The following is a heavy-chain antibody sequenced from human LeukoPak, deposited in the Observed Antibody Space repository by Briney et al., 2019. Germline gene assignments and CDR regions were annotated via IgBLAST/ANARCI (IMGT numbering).Heavy chain of an antibody. D-gene: IGHD2-2*01. V-gene: IGHV3-23*01. CDR1: GFTFSSHA. CDR2: IDKSGDGA. Sequence: GGSLRLSCAASGFTFSSHAMNWVRQPPGKGLDWVSSIDKSGDGAFYADSVKGRFTISRDNSKNTLYLQMNSLRREDTAVYYCARRGGTSGWGAFDIWGQGTMVTVS. CDR3: ARRGGTSGWGAFDI. J-gene: IGHJ3*02.